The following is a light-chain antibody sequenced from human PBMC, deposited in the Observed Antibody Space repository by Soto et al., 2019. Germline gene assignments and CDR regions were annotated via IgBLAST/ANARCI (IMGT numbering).Light chain of an antibody. Sequence: DTQMTQSPSSLFASVGDRVTITCQATQGINIYLNWYQQKPGKAPNLLIYDASNLEIGVPSRFSGSGSGTHFTFTISSLQTEDIGTYYCQQYDILPITFGRGTRLEI. V-gene: IGKV1-33*01. CDR3: QQYDILPIT. CDR2: DAS. J-gene: IGKJ5*01. CDR1: QGINIY.